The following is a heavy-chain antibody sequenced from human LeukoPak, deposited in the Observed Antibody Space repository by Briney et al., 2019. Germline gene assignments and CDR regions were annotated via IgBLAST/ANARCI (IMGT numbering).Heavy chain of an antibody. J-gene: IGHJ4*02. CDR3: AKGRAGYTNPYYFDY. V-gene: IGHV3-23*01. Sequence: GGSLRLSCAASGFTFSTYAMSWVRQAPGKGLEWVSTISGIGANTYYADSVRGRFTISRDNSKNTISLHMNSLRAEDTAVYYCAKGRAGYTNPYYFDYWGQGTLVTVSS. CDR1: GFTFSTYA. D-gene: IGHD3-16*02. CDR2: ISGIGANT.